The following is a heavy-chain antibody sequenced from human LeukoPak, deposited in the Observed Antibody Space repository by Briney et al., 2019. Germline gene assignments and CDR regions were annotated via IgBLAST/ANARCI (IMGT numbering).Heavy chain of an antibody. V-gene: IGHV3-23*01. CDR1: GLTFSSYG. D-gene: IGHD1-26*01. Sequence: GVSLRLSCAASGLTFSSYGMSWVRQAPGEGREWVSAISCSGTGTYYADSVKGRFTISRENSKSTLYLQMNSLRAEDTAVYYCAKDRLGAVLYFDCWGQGTLVTVSS. CDR3: AKDRLGAVLYFDC. CDR2: ISCSGTGT. J-gene: IGHJ4*02.